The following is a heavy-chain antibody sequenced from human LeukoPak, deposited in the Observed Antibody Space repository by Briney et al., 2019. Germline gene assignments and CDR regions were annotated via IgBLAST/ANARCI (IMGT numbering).Heavy chain of an antibody. Sequence: KSSETLSLTCTVSGGSISSSTYYWGWIRQPPGKGLEWIGSIYYSGSTYYNPSLKSRVTISVDTSKNQFSLKLSSVTAADTAVYYCARHGVGALRTGIDYWGQGTLVTVSS. CDR1: GGSISSSTYY. V-gene: IGHV4-39*01. J-gene: IGHJ4*02. D-gene: IGHD1-26*01. CDR3: ARHGVGALRTGIDY. CDR2: IYYSGST.